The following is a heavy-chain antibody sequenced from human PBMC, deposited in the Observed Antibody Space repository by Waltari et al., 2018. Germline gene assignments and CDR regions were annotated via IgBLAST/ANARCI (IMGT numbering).Heavy chain of an antibody. V-gene: IGHV3-9*03. D-gene: IGHD3-10*01. J-gene: IGHJ3*02. CDR1: GFTFDDYA. Sequence: EVQLLESGGGLVQPGRSLRLSCAASGFTFDDYAMHWVRPAPGQGREWVPGTSWNSGSIGYADSVKGRFTISRDNAKNSLYLQMNSLRAEDMALYYCAKDYYYGSGSYASGAFDIWGQGTMVTVSS. CDR3: AKDYYYGSGSYASGAFDI. CDR2: TSWNSGSI.